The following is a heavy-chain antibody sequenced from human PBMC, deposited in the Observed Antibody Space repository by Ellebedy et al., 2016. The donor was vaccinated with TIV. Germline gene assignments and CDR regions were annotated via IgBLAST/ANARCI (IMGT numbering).Heavy chain of an antibody. CDR1: GFTFRSYW. J-gene: IGHJ3*02. CDR3: ARDGSYGDYLSPRHAFNM. D-gene: IGHD4-17*01. V-gene: IGHV3-7*01. CDR2: INQDGSDK. Sequence: GESLKISCAASGFTFRSYWMSWVRQAPGKGLEWVGNINQDGSDKYYVDSVEGRFSISRDNAKNSLYLQMKSLRGEDTALYFCARDGSYGDYLSPRHAFNMWGQGTMVTVSS.